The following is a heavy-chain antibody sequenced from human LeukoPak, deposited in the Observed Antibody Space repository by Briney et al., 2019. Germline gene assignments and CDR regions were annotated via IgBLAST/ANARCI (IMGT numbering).Heavy chain of an antibody. V-gene: IGHV3-30*18. CDR1: GFTFSNYG. Sequence: PGRSLRLSCAGSGFTFSNYGMHWVRQAPGKGPEWVAVISYDGTNKYYADSVKGRFTISRDNSKNTLYLQMNSLRAEDTAMYYCANAGRDSSSTIPCGMDVWGQGTTVTVSS. D-gene: IGHD6-13*01. CDR2: ISYDGTNK. J-gene: IGHJ6*02. CDR3: ANAGRDSSSTIPCGMDV.